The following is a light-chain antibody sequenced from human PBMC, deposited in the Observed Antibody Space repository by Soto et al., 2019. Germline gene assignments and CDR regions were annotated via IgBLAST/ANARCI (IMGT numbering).Light chain of an antibody. CDR2: GAS. V-gene: IGKV3D-20*02. Sequence: ALTQSPGTLSSSPGERATLSCRASQAVSSNYLAWYQQKPGQAPRLLISGASGRATGVPDRFSGSGSGTEFTLTIDRLESEDFAVYYCQQRTNWPPWTFGQGTKVDIK. CDR3: QQRTNWPPWT. J-gene: IGKJ1*01. CDR1: QAVSSNY.